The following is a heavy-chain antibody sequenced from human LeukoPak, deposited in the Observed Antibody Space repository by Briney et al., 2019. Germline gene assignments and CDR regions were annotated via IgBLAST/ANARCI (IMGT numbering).Heavy chain of an antibody. Sequence: SETLSLTCTVSGGSVSSGSYYWSWIRQPPGKGLEWIGYIYYSGSTNYNPSLKSRVTISVDTSKNQFSLKLSSVTAADTAVYYCARVVGMVRGAIITAYYFDYWGQGTLVTVSS. V-gene: IGHV4-61*01. D-gene: IGHD3-10*01. J-gene: IGHJ4*02. CDR2: IYYSGST. CDR3: ARVVGMVRGAIITAYYFDY. CDR1: GGSVSSGSYY.